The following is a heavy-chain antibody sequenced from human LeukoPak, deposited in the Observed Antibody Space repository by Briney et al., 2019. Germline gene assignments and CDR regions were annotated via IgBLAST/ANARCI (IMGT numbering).Heavy chain of an antibody. CDR3: AKDADIGAAGYYFDN. CDR1: GFTFSTYG. D-gene: IGHD6-13*01. CDR2: ISSNGKNV. J-gene: IGHJ4*02. Sequence: GGSLRLSCAASGFTFSTYGMHWVRQAPGKGLEWVTVISSNGKNVYYADSVKGRSTISRDNSKNTLFLQMNSLRVEDTALYYCAKDADIGAAGYYFDNWGRGTLVTVSS. V-gene: IGHV3-30*18.